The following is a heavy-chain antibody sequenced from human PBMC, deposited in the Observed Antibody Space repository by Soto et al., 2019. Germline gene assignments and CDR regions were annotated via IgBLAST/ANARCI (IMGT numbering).Heavy chain of an antibody. CDR3: APRSTPPFGY. J-gene: IGHJ4*02. Sequence: AAGSLRLSCASCGFTFSSYGIXWARQAPGKGLEWVAVISYDGSNKYYADSVKGRFTISRDNSKNTLYLQMNSLRAEDTAVYYCAPRSTPPFGYWGQGTLVTVSS. CDR2: ISYDGSNK. V-gene: IGHV3-30*03. CDR1: GFTFSSYG.